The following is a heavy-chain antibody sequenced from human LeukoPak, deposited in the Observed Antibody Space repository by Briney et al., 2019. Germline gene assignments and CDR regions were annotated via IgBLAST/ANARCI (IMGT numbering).Heavy chain of an antibody. CDR3: ARRPTYYDILGGPAFDI. V-gene: IGHV4-59*12. CDR1: GGSISSYY. J-gene: IGHJ3*02. CDR2: VSYSGST. D-gene: IGHD3-9*01. Sequence: PSETLSLTCTVSGGSISSYYWSWIRQPPGKGLEWIGYVSYSGSTNYNPSLKSRVTISVDTSKNQFSLKLSSVTAADTAVYYCARRPTYYDILGGPAFDIWGQGTMVTVSS.